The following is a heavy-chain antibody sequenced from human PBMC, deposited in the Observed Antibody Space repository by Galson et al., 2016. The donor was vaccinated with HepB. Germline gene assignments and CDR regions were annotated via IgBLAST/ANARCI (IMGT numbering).Heavy chain of an antibody. CDR1: GGYIISGNYY. Sequence: TLSLTCTVSGGYIISGNYYWSWIRQPAGKGLEWIGRIYTSGSTNYNPSLKGRVTISVDTSKNQFSLKLSSVTAADTAVYYCARTHSYYYYMDVWGKGTTVTVSS. CDR2: IYTSGST. V-gene: IGHV4-61*02. J-gene: IGHJ6*03. CDR3: ARTHSYYYYMDV.